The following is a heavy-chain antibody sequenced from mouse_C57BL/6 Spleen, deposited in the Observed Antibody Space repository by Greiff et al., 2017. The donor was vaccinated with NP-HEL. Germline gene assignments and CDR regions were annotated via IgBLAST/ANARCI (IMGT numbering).Heavy chain of an antibody. J-gene: IGHJ3*01. Sequence: EVKLQESGAELVRPGASVKLSCTASGFNIKDDYMHWVKQRPEQGLEWIGWIDPENGDTEYASKFQGKATITADTSSNTAYLQLSSLTSEDTAVYYCTTGYYYGSRGFGGQGTLVTVSA. CDR1: GFNIKDDY. CDR2: IDPENGDT. V-gene: IGHV14-4*01. CDR3: TTGYYYGSRGF. D-gene: IGHD1-1*01.